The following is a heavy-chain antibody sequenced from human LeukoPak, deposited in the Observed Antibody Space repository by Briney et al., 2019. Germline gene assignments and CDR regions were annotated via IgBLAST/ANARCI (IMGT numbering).Heavy chain of an antibody. J-gene: IGHJ4*02. CDR2: IIPIFGTA. CDR1: GGTFSSYA. V-gene: IGHV1-69*05. CDR3: ARDRPIYYDSSGYYYFDY. D-gene: IGHD3-22*01. Sequence: ASVKVSCKASGGTFSSYAISWVRQAPGQGLEWVGRIIPIFGTANYAQKFQGRVTITTDESTSTAYMELSSLRSEDTAVYYCARDRPIYYDSSGYYYFDYWGQGTLVTVSS.